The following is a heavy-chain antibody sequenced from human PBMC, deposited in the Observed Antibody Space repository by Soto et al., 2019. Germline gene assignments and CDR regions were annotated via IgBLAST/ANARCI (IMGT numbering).Heavy chain of an antibody. V-gene: IGHV3-30-3*01. CDR2: ISYDGSNK. CDR3: AKGAYYDFWSGYPESMPYYYYGMDV. D-gene: IGHD3-3*01. CDR1: GFTFSSYA. Sequence: PGGSLRLSCAASGFTFSSYAMHWVRQAPGKGLEWVAVISYDGSNKYYADSVKGRFTISRDNSKNTLYLQMNSLRAEDTAVYYCAKGAYYDFWSGYPESMPYYYYGMDVWGQGTTVTVSS. J-gene: IGHJ6*02.